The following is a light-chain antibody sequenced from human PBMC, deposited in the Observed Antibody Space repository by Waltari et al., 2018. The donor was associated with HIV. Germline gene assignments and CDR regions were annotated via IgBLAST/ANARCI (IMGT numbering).Light chain of an antibody. CDR1: QSVGSK. V-gene: IGKV3-15*01. J-gene: IGKJ2*01. CDR2: GAS. Sequence: EMVMTQSPATLSVSPGERATLSCRASQSVGSKLAWYQQKPGQAPRLLIYGASSRATGVSARFSGSGSGIEFTLTVSSLESEDFAVYYCQQYENWPYTFGQGTKLEIK. CDR3: QQYENWPYT.